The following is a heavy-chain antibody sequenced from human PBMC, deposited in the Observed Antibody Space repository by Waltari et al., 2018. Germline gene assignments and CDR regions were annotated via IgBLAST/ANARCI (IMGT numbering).Heavy chain of an antibody. Sequence: QLQESGPGLVKPSGTLSLTCGVSGDSMSSPYCWSWVRQAPGRGLEWIGQVGGDGRTNYNPSFASRVTVSLDTYSNQFSLMVTSATAADTAVYYCARDRGRGLYLDSWGPGTLVTVSP. V-gene: IGHV4-4*02. CDR3: ARDRGRGLYLDS. D-gene: IGHD2-15*01. J-gene: IGHJ4*02. CDR2: VGGDGRT. CDR1: GDSMSSPYC.